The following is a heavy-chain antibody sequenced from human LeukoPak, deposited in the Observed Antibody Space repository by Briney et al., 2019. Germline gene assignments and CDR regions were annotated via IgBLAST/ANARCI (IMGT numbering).Heavy chain of an antibody. CDR3: ARDGIQLFDY. CDR2: ISSDASIT. CDR1: GFTFNSYS. D-gene: IGHD5-18*01. J-gene: IGHJ4*02. Sequence: GGSLRLSCAASGFTFNSYSMHWVRQAPGKGLEWVAVISSDASITYYADSVKGRFTISRDNAKNSLYLQVNSLRAEDTAVYYCARDGIQLFDYWGQGTLVTVSS. V-gene: IGHV3-30*04.